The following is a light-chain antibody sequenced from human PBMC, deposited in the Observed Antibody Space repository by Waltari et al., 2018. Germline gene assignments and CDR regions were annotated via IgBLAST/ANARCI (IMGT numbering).Light chain of an antibody. Sequence: QLVLTQSPSASASLGASVKLTCTLSSGHSTTIIAWLQQQPEKGPRYLMNVDSDGSHNKGVWIPYRFCGSSSGAGRYLTIASLQSEEEADYYCQTGGHGTWVFGGGTRLTVL. J-gene: IGLJ3*02. CDR2: VDSDGSH. V-gene: IGLV4-69*01. CDR1: SGHSTTI. CDR3: QTGGHGTWV.